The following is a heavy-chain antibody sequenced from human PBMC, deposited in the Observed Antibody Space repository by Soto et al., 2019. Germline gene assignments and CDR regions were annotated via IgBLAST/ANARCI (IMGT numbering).Heavy chain of an antibody. CDR3: ARAQLASIAGAGHDPYDF. CDR1: GGTFSSYA. CDR2: IISIFGTA. D-gene: IGHD6-19*01. Sequence: SVKVSCKASGGTFSSYAISWVRQAPGQGLEWMGGIISIFGTANYAQKFQGRVTITAVKSTSTAYMELCSLRSEDTAVYYFARAQLASIAGAGHDPYDFPVQGTMVTVSS. V-gene: IGHV1-69*06. J-gene: IGHJ3*01.